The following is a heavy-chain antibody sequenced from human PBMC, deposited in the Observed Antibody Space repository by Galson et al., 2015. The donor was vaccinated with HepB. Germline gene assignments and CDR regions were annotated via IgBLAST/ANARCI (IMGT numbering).Heavy chain of an antibody. V-gene: IGHV3-48*04. J-gene: IGHJ4*02. CDR2: ISCDSGTI. CDR1: GFNFSDYG. Sequence: SLRLSCAASGFNFSDYGIHWVRQAPGKGLEWLSDISCDSGTIYYADSVKGRFTISRDNAKNSLYLQMNSLRAEDTAIYYCARDLKQPGLNGYVDYWGQGNLVTVSS. CDR3: ARDLKQPGLNGYVDY. D-gene: IGHD3-22*01.